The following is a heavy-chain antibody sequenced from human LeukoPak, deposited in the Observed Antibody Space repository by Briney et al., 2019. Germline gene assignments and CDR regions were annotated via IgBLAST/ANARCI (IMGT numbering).Heavy chain of an antibody. Sequence: GGSLRLSCAASGFTFSSYGMHWVRQAPGKGLEWVAFIRYDGSNKYYADSVKGRFTISRDNSKNTLYLQMNSLRAEDTAVYYCAKDSLGYCSSTSCYGVKDWGQGTLVTVSS. CDR3: AKDSLGYCSSTSCYGVKD. CDR1: GFTFSSYG. CDR2: IRYDGSNK. J-gene: IGHJ4*02. D-gene: IGHD2-2*01. V-gene: IGHV3-30*02.